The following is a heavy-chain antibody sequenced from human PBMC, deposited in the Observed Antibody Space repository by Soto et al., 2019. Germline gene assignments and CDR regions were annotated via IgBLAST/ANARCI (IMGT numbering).Heavy chain of an antibody. CDR2: IYHAGST. D-gene: IGHD1-26*01. Sequence: QVQLQESGPRVVKPSGTLSLTCTVSGGSITNSNWWSWVRLPPAKGLEWIGDIYHAGSTKYNPSLERRVTMSVDTSKNQFGLTLTSVTAADTADYFCARGPPIVGNTRPLESWGQGTLVTGSS. CDR1: GGSITNSNW. J-gene: IGHJ4*02. CDR3: ARGPPIVGNTRPLES. V-gene: IGHV4-4*02.